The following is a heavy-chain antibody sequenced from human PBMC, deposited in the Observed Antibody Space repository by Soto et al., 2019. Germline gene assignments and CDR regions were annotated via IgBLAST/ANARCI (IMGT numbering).Heavy chain of an antibody. V-gene: IGHV4-59*08. CDR1: GGSISSYY. Sequence: SETLSLTCTVSGGSISSYYWSWIRQPPGKGLVRIGYIYYSGSTNYNPSIKSRVTISVDTSKNQFSLKLSSVTAADTAVYYCARGYDYSNYVDYWGQGTLVTVSS. J-gene: IGHJ4*02. CDR2: IYYSGST. CDR3: ARGYDYSNYVDY. D-gene: IGHD4-4*01.